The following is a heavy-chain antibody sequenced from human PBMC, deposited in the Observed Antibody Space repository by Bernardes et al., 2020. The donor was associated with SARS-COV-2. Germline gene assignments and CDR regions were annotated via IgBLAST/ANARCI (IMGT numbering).Heavy chain of an antibody. CDR3: ARGWAAGYLTTWFDF. CDR1: GFTFDDYA. Sequence: GGSLRLSCAASGFTFDDYAMHWVRQAPGKGLEWVSGITWNSNNIGYADSVKGRFTISRDNAKSSLYLQMDSLRTEDAALYFCARGWAAGYLTTWFDFWGQGALVTVSS. D-gene: IGHD6-13*01. CDR2: ITWNSNNI. V-gene: IGHV3-9*01. J-gene: IGHJ4*02.